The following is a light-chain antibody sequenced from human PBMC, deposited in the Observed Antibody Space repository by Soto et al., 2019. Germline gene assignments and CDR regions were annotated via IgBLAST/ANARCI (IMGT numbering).Light chain of an antibody. CDR2: AAS. J-gene: IGKJ4*01. V-gene: IGKV1-9*01. CDR1: QGINSH. CDR3: QHLNGYPLT. Sequence: DIQLTESPSFLSASVGDRVTITCRASQGINSHLAWYQQKLGKAPKVLIYAASTVQSGVTSRFSGSGSGTEFTLTISSLQPEDFATYYCQHLNGYPLTFGGRTKVEIK.